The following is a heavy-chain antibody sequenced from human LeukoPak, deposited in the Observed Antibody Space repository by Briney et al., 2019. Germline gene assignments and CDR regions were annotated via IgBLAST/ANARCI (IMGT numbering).Heavy chain of an antibody. CDR2: ISYDGTNK. D-gene: IGHD1-26*01. CDR3: AKDWELPFDY. Sequence: PGGSLRLSCAASGFTFSSYAMHWVRQAPGKGLEWVALISYDGTNKNYADSVKGRFTISRDNSKNTLYLQMNSLRAEDTAVYYCAKDWELPFDYWGQGTLVTVSS. CDR1: GFTFSSYA. J-gene: IGHJ4*02. V-gene: IGHV3-30-3*01.